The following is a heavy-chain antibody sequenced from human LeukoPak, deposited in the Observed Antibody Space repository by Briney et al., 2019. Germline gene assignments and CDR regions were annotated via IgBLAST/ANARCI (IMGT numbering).Heavy chain of an antibody. Sequence: GGSLRLSCEASGFNFNSYAMSWVRQAPGKGLEWVSGISGSGGDTYYADSVKGRFTVSRDNSKSTLYLQMTSLRAEDTAVYFCAKVRFDSSGYYYTYYYYGMDVWGQGTTVTVSS. CDR2: ISGSGGDT. J-gene: IGHJ6*02. CDR3: AKVRFDSSGYYYTYYYYGMDV. V-gene: IGHV3-23*01. D-gene: IGHD3-22*01. CDR1: GFNFNSYA.